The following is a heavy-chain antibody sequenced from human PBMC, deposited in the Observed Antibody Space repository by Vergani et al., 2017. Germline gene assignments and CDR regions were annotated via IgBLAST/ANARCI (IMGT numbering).Heavy chain of an antibody. J-gene: IGHJ4*02. CDR3: ASLLRGGSHRDY. CDR2: INWNGGST. CDR1: GFTFDDYG. V-gene: IGHV3-20*04. Sequence: EVQLVESGGGVVRPGGSLRLPCAASGFTFDDYGMSWARQAPGKGLEWVSGINWNGGSTGYADSVKGRFTISRDNAKNSLYLQMNSLRAEDTALYYCASLLRGGSHRDYWGQGTLVTVSS. D-gene: IGHD1-26*01.